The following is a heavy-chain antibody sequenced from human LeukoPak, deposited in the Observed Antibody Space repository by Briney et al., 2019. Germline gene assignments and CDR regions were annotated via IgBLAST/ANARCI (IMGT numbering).Heavy chain of an antibody. V-gene: IGHV1-2*06. J-gene: IGHJ4*02. D-gene: IGHD3-22*01. CDR1: GYTFTGYY. CDR3: AREGYYDSSGHSGFDY. Sequence: ASVKVSCKASGYTFTGYYMHWVRQAPGQGLEWMGRINPNSGGTNYAQEFQGRVTMTRDTSISTAYMELSRLRSDDTAVYYCAREGYYDSSGHSGFDYWGQGTLVTVSS. CDR2: INPNSGGT.